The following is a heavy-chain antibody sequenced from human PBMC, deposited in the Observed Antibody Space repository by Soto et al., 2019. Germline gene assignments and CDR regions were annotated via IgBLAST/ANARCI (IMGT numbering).Heavy chain of an antibody. D-gene: IGHD6-13*01. V-gene: IGHV1-8*01. CDR1: GYTSTSYD. Sequence: ASVKVSCKASGYTSTSYDINWVRQATGQGLEWMGWMNPNSGNTGYAQKFQGRVTMTRNTSISTAYMELSSLRSEDTAVYYCARGGYSSSWYRPYYFDYWGQGTLVTVSS. CDR3: ARGGYSSSWYRPYYFDY. J-gene: IGHJ4*02. CDR2: MNPNSGNT.